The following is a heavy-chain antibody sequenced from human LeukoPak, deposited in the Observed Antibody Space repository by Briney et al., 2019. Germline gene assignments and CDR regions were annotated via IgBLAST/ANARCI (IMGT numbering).Heavy chain of an antibody. V-gene: IGHV3-9*01. CDR2: ISWSSEYM. D-gene: IGHD2-8*01. CDR3: AKEGSVCTNGICRYFDY. J-gene: IGHJ4*02. Sequence: GGSLRLSCAASGFTFRDSAMPWVRQVPGKGLERVSSISWSSEYMYYADSVKGRFTISRGNAKNSLYLQMDSLRAEDTALYYCAKEGSVCTNGICRYFDYWGQGTLVTVSS. CDR1: GFTFRDSA.